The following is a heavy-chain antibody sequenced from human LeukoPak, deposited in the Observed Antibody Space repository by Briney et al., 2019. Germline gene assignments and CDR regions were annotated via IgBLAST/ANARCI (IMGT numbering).Heavy chain of an antibody. Sequence: PGGSLRLSCAASGFTFDSYWMSWVRQAPGKGLEWVSYISSSSSTIYYADSVKGRFTISRDNAKNSLHLQMNSLKTEDTAVYYCTTEHCSGGSCRDSWGQGTLVTVSS. J-gene: IGHJ5*01. CDR3: TTEHCSGGSCRDS. CDR2: ISSSSSTI. V-gene: IGHV3-48*04. CDR1: GFTFDSYW. D-gene: IGHD2-15*01.